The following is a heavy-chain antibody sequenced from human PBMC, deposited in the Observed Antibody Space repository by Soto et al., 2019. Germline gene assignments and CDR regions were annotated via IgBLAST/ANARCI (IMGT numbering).Heavy chain of an antibody. CDR1: GGSISSYY. J-gene: IGHJ4*02. D-gene: IGHD3-3*01. CDR2: IYYSGST. Sequence: QVQLQESGPGLVKPSETLSLTCTVSGGSISSYYWSWIRQPPGKGLEWIGYIYYSGSTNYNPSLKSRVTISVDTSKNQFSLNLSSVTAADTAVYYCARVSRMEYYFDYWGRGTLVTVSS. V-gene: IGHV4-59*01. CDR3: ARVSRMEYYFDY.